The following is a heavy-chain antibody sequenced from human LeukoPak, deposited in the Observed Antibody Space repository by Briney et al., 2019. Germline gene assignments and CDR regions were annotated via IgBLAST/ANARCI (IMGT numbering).Heavy chain of an antibody. CDR1: GGSISSHY. J-gene: IGHJ6*03. CDR2: IYYSGST. V-gene: IGHV4-59*11. Sequence: SETPSLTCTVSGGSISSHYWSWIRQPPGKGLEWIGYIYYSGSTNYNPSLKSRVTISVDTSKNQFSLKLSSVTAADTAVYNCARGYYDFWSGYSNYYMDVWGKGTTVTVSS. D-gene: IGHD3-3*01. CDR3: ARGYYDFWSGYSNYYMDV.